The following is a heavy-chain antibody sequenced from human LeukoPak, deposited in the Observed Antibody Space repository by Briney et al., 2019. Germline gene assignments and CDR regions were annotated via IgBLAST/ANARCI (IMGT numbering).Heavy chain of an antibody. CDR3: AKDKVGVIADYFDY. J-gene: IGHJ4*02. CDR1: GFTFSNYA. V-gene: IGHV3-23*01. CDR2: INVGDHST. D-gene: IGHD2-21*01. Sequence: TGGSLRLSCAASGFTFSNYAMTWVRQAPGKGLEWVSSINVGDHSTNYADSVKGRFTISRDNSKDTLYLQMNSLRAEDTAVYYCAKDKVGVIADYFDYWGQGTLVTVSS.